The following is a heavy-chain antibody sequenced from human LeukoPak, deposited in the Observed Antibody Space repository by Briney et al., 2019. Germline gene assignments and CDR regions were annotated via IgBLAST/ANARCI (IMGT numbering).Heavy chain of an antibody. J-gene: IGHJ4*02. CDR1: GFTFSSYG. CDR3: ASGEGAVAGTGSYFDY. CDR2: IWYDGSNK. V-gene: IGHV3-33*01. D-gene: IGHD6-19*01. Sequence: GGSLRLSCAASGFTFSSYGTHWVRQAPGKGLEWVAVIWYDGSNKYYADSVKGRFTISRDNSKNTLYLQMNSLRAEDTAVYYCASGEGAVAGTGSYFDYWGQGTLATVSS.